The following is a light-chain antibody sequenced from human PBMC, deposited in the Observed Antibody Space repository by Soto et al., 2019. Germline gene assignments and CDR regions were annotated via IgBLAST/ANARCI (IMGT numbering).Light chain of an antibody. Sequence: QSVLTQPPSVSGAPGQRVTISCTGSSSNIGANDDVHWYQQLPGTAPKLLIYGNNNRPSGVPDRFSGSKSGTSASLAITGLQAEDEADYYCQSYDSSLRGGIFGGGTKVTVL. V-gene: IGLV1-40*01. CDR3: QSYDSSLRGGI. J-gene: IGLJ2*01. CDR2: GNN. CDR1: SSNIGANDD.